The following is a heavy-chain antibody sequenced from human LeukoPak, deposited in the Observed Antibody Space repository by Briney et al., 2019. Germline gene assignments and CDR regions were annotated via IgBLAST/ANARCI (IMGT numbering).Heavy chain of an antibody. CDR2: IYSGGST. CDR3: ARRQYFDD. Sequence: GGSLRLSCAASGFTVSTNDMSWVRQAPGKGAEWVSVIYSGGSTYYTDSVKGRFTISRDNSRNTVYLQMNSLRTEDTAVYYCARRQYFDDWGQGTLVTVSS. J-gene: IGHJ4*02. CDR1: GFTVSTND. V-gene: IGHV3-66*04.